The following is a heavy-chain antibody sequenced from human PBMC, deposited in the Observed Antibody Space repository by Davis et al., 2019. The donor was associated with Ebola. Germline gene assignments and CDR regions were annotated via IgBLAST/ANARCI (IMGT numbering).Heavy chain of an antibody. V-gene: IGHV4-59*01. CDR1: GGSISSYC. CDR3: ARLAAADEGLDY. Sequence: MPSETLSLTCTVSGGSISSYCWSWIRQPPGKGLEWIGYIYYSGSTNYNPSLKSRVTISVDTSKNQFSLKLSSVTAADTAVYYCARLAAADEGLDYWGQGTLVTVSS. J-gene: IGHJ4*02. D-gene: IGHD6-13*01. CDR2: IYYSGST.